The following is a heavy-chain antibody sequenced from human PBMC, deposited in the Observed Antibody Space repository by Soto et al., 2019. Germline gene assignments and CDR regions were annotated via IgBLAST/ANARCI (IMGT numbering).Heavy chain of an antibody. CDR2: IIPIFGTA. D-gene: IGHD3-22*01. Sequence: QVELVQSGAEVKKPGSSVKVSCQASEDTFRNYAISWVRQAPGQGLEWMGGIIPIFGTANYAQKFQGRDTITADTSKNTVYLKLSNLRSEDTAVYYCASNKYDSSAYYYWYLGLWGRGTLVTVSS. CDR3: ASNKYDSSAYYYWYLGL. V-gene: IGHV1-69*06. CDR1: EDTFRNYA. J-gene: IGHJ2*01.